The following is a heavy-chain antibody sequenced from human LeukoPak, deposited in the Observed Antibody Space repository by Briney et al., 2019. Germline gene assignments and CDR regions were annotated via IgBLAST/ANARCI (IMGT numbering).Heavy chain of an antibody. CDR2: INHSGST. J-gene: IGHJ6*02. Sequence: SETLPLTCAVYGGSFSGYYWSWIRQPPGKGLEWIGEINHSGSTNYNPSLKSRVTISVDTSKNQFSLKLSSVTAADTAVYYCARQRLGYCSGGSCYAPYGMDVWGQGTTVTVSS. D-gene: IGHD2-15*01. CDR3: ARQRLGYCSGGSCYAPYGMDV. V-gene: IGHV4-34*01. CDR1: GGSFSGYY.